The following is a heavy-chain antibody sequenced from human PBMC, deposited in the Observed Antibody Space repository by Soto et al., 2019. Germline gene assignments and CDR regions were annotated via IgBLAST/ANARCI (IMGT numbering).Heavy chain of an antibody. V-gene: IGHV3-48*01. CDR1: GFTFSTYN. CDR2: IPSTSIPI. J-gene: IGHJ2*01. CDR3: ARYYDSSGPDL. D-gene: IGHD3-22*01. Sequence: GGSLRLSCAASGFTFSTYNMVWVRQAPGKGLEWLSYIPSTSIPIYYANSVKGRFTISRDNAKNSLYLQMNSLRAEDTAVYYSARYYDSSGPDLWGRGTLVTVSS.